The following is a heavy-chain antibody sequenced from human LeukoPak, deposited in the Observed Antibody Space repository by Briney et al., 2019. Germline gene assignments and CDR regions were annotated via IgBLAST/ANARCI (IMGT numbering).Heavy chain of an antibody. CDR3: AKVTGRQLVLFDYFDY. D-gene: IGHD6-6*01. CDR1: GFTFSDNY. J-gene: IGHJ4*02. V-gene: IGHV3-11*04. Sequence: GGSLRLSCAASGFTFSDNYMSWIRQAPGKGLEWISYISSTGSSISYADSVKGRFTISRDNSKNTLYLQMNSLRAEDTAVYYCAKVTGRQLVLFDYFDYWGQGTLVTVSS. CDR2: ISSTGSSI.